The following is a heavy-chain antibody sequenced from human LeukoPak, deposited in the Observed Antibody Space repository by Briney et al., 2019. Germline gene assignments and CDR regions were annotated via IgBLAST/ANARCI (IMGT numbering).Heavy chain of an antibody. D-gene: IGHD4-17*01. CDR3: ARLGGSMTTVDY. J-gene: IGHJ4*02. CDR1: GGSISSGGSS. Sequence: PSQTLSLTCAVSGGSISSGGSSWSWVRQPPGKGLEWIGYIYHSGSTYYNPSLKSRVTISVDRSKNQFSLKLSSVTAADTAVYYCARLGGSMTTVDYWGQGTLVTVSS. CDR2: IYHSGST. V-gene: IGHV4-30-2*01.